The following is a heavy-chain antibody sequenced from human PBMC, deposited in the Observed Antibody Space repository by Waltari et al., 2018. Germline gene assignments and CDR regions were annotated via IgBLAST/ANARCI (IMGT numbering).Heavy chain of an antibody. CDR1: GFTFDDYA. CDR2: ISWNSGSI. Sequence: EVQLVESGGGLVQPGRSLRLSCAASGFTFDDYAMHWVRQAPGKGLEWVSGISWNSGSIGHADSVKGRFTISRDNAKNSLYLQMNSLRAEDMALYYCAKGFSSSSGWFDYWGQGTLVTVSS. V-gene: IGHV3-9*03. CDR3: AKGFSSSSGWFDY. J-gene: IGHJ4*02. D-gene: IGHD6-19*01.